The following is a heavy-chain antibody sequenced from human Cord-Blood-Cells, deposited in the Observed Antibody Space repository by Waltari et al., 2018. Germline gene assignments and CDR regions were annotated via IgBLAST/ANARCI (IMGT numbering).Heavy chain of an antibody. Sequence: EVQLVETGGGLVQPGGSLNVSCAASGFTFCGSAMHWVRQASGKGLKWVGRIRSKANSYATAYAASVKGRFTISRDDSKNTAYLQMNSLKTEDTAVYYCTSMAAAADYWGQGTLVTVSS. V-gene: IGHV3-73*02. CDR3: TSMAAAADY. J-gene: IGHJ4*02. D-gene: IGHD6-13*01. CDR2: IRSKANSYAT. CDR1: GFTFCGSA.